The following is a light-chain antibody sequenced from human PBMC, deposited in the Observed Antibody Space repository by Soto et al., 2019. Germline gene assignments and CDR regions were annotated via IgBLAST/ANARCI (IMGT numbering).Light chain of an antibody. V-gene: IGKV3D-15*01. J-gene: IGKJ4*01. CDR1: QSVNNY. CDR2: DTS. CDR3: QQYDDYPLT. Sequence: EIVMAQSPATLSVSPGKIATLSCRASQSVNNYLAWYQQKPGQAPRLLIYDTSDRASGIPARFSGSGSGTEFTLTISSLQADDFATYFCQQYDDYPLTFGGGTKVDIK.